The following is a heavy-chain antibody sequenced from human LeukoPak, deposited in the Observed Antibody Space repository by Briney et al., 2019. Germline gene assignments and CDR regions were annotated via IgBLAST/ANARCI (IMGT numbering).Heavy chain of an antibody. D-gene: IGHD1-26*01. J-gene: IGHJ3*02. V-gene: IGHV3-23*01. CDR1: GFTFSNAW. Sequence: GGSLRLSCAASGFTFSNAWMSWVRQAPGKGLEWVSGISGSGGSTYYADSVKGRFAISRDNSKNTLYLQMNSLRAEDTAVYYCAKDGRGTDDAFDIWGQGTMVTVSS. CDR2: ISGSGGST. CDR3: AKDGRGTDDAFDI.